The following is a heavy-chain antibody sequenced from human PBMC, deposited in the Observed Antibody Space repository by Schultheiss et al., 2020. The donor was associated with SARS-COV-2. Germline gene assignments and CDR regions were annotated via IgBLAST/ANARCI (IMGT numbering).Heavy chain of an antibody. CDR3: ASEYSGYDSGSDAFDI. D-gene: IGHD5-12*01. CDR1: GGSISSYY. V-gene: IGHV4-34*01. J-gene: IGHJ3*02. Sequence: SETLSLTCTVSGGSISSYYWSWIRQPPGKGLEWIGEINHSGSTNYNPSLKSRVTISVDTSKNQFSLKLSSVTAADTAVYYCASEYSGYDSGSDAFDIWGQGTMVTVSS. CDR2: INHSGST.